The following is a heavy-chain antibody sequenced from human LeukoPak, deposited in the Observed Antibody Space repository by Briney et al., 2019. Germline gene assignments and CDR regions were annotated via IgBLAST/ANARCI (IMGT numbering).Heavy chain of an antibody. CDR2: IYYSGST. J-gene: IGHJ4*02. D-gene: IGHD3-3*01. CDR1: GGSISSSSYY. Sequence: PSETLSLACTVSGGSISSSSYYWSWIRQPPGKGLEWIGYIYYSGSTNYNPSLKSRVTISVDTSKNQFSLKLSSVTAADTAVYYCARVRITIFGVVTVFDYWGQGTLVTVSS. CDR3: ARVRITIFGVVTVFDY. V-gene: IGHV4-61*01.